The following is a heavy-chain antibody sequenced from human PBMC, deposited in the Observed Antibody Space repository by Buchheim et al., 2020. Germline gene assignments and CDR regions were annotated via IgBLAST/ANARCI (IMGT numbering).Heavy chain of an antibody. D-gene: IGHD5-18*01. CDR3: AKENTAGYYYYYGLDV. Sequence: EVQLLESGGGLVQPGGSLRLSCAASGFTFSSYAMSWVRQAPGKGLEWVSGLSGVGASTYYADSVKGRFSFSRANSKTTLHLQMNSLRAEDTAVYYCAKENTAGYYYYYGLDVWGQGTT. CDR2: LSGVGAST. CDR1: GFTFSSYA. J-gene: IGHJ6*02. V-gene: IGHV3-23*01.